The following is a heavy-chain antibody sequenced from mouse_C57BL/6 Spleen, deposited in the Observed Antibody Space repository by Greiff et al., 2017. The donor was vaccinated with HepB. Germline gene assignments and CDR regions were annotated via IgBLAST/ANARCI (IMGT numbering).Heavy chain of an antibody. CDR1: GYSFTGYY. CDR3: ATMVTTAYYYAMDY. Sequence: EVKLMESGPELVKPGASVKISCKASGYSFTGYYMNWVKQSPEKSIEWIGEINPSTGGTTYNQKFKAKATLTVDKSSSTAYMQLKSLTSEDSAVYYCATMVTTAYYYAMDYWGQGTSVTVSS. CDR2: INPSTGGT. D-gene: IGHD2-2*01. J-gene: IGHJ4*01. V-gene: IGHV1-42*01.